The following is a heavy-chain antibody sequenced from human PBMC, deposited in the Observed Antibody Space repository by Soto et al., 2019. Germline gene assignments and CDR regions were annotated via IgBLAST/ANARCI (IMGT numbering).Heavy chain of an antibody. J-gene: IGHJ6*02. CDR1: GYTFTSYY. CDR2: INPSGGST. V-gene: IGHV1-46*01. D-gene: IGHD3-22*01. Sequence: ASVKVSCKASGYTFTSYYMHWVRQAPGQGLEWMGIINPSGGSTSYAQKFQGRVTMTRDTSTSTVYMELSSLRSEDTAVYYCARDPNYYDSGDYGMDVWGQGTTVTVSS. CDR3: ARDPNYYDSGDYGMDV.